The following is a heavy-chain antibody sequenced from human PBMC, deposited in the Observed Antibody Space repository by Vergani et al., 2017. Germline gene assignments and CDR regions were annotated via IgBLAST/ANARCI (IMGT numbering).Heavy chain of an antibody. V-gene: IGHV4-39*01. D-gene: IGHD2-15*01. CDR2: IYYSGST. CDR3: ARHQGGQEFDY. J-gene: IGHJ4*02. Sequence: QLQLQESGPGLVKPSETLSLTCTVSGGSISSSSYYWGWIRQPPGKGLEWIGSIYYSGSTYYNPSLKSRVTISVDTSKNQFSLKLSSVTAADTAVYYCARHQGGQEFDYWGQGTLVTVSS. CDR1: GGSISSSSYY.